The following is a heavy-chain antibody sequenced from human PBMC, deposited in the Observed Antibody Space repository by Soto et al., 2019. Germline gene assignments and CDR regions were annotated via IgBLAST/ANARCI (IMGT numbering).Heavy chain of an antibody. CDR3: AKSQERGGNDFKVDQ. CDR2: ISVDGSTT. D-gene: IGHD5-12*01. J-gene: IGHJ4*02. CDR1: GFTFSSYG. Sequence: QVQLVESGGGMVQPGRSLRLSCAASGFTFSSYGMHWVRQAPGKRLEWVAIISVDGSTTHYVDSVKGRFTVSRDNSKNTLYWELNSLRPEDTAVYYCAKSQERGGNDFKVDQWGRGTLVTVSS. V-gene: IGHV3-30*18.